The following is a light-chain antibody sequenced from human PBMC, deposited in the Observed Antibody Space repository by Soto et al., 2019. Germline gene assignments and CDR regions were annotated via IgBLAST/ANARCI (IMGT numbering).Light chain of an antibody. J-gene: IGKJ2*01. Sequence: EIVMTQSPVTLSVSPGERGTLSCRASQTIRTNLAWYQQRPGQAPRLLIYDASITATGIPARFSGSGSGTEFTFTISSLQSEDFAVYYCQQYNHWPPYTFGQGTKVDIK. CDR2: DAS. CDR3: QQYNHWPPYT. V-gene: IGKV3-15*01. CDR1: QTIRTN.